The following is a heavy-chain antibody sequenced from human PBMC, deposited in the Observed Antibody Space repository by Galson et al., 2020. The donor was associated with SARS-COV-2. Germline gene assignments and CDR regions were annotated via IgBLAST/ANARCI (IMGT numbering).Heavy chain of an antibody. Sequence: KMSGPTLVKPTQTLTLTCTFSGFSFTTTRGGGSVGWLRQPPGEALERLALIYRAGDQYYNPSLKTRLTIAKDTSKNQVVLTMTNMDPVDSATYYCGRRQGEYDNNWDGASVYYWGQGILVTVSS. D-gene: IGHD1-1*01. V-gene: IGHV2-5*02. J-gene: IGHJ4*02. CDR1: GFSFTTTRGGGS. CDR2: IYRAGDQ. CDR3: GRRQGEYDNNWDGASVYY.